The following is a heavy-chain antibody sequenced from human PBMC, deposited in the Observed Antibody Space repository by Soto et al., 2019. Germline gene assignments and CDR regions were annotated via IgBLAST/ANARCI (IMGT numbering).Heavy chain of an antibody. CDR1: GFTFSRYY. CDR3: VRDNYGVDY. Sequence: EVQLVESGGGLVQPGGSLRLSCTASGFTFSRYYMQWVRQAPGKGLVWVSHINSDGTSTTLADSVKGRFTISRDNAKNTLYLQMNSLRVEDTAMYYCVRDNYGVDYWVRGTLVTVSS. J-gene: IGHJ4*02. D-gene: IGHD3-16*01. CDR2: INSDGTST. V-gene: IGHV3-74*03.